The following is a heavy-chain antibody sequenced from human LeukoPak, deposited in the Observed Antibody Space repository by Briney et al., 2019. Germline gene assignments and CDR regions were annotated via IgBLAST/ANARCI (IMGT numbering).Heavy chain of an antibody. V-gene: IGHV1-18*01. D-gene: IGHD3-10*01. CDR3: ARDTPLTFGVRGVINY. CDR2: ISAYNGNT. CDR1: GYTFTSYG. J-gene: IGHJ4*02. Sequence: GASVKVSCKASGYTFTSYGISWVRQAPGQGLEWMGWISAYNGNTNYAQKLQGRVTMTTDTSTSTAYMELGSLRSDDTAVYYCARDTPLTFGVRGVINYWGQGTLVTVSS.